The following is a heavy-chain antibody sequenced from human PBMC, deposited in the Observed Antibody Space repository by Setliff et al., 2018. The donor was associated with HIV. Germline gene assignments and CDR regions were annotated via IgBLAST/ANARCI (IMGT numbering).Heavy chain of an antibody. CDR1: GFTFRNYG. CDR3: GKDYSRYTWNYFDY. Sequence: GGSLRLSCAASGFTFRNYGMHWVRQAPGKGLEWVATICAAGGCTLYPDSVKGRFTISRDNSKNTLSLQMDSLRAEDTAVYFCGKDYSRYTWNYFDYWGQGTLVTVSS. V-gene: IGHV3-23*01. D-gene: IGHD1-20*01. CDR2: ICAAGGCT. J-gene: IGHJ4*02.